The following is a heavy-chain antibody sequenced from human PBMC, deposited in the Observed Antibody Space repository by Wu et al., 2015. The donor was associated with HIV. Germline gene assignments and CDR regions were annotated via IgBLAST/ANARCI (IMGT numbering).Heavy chain of an antibody. CDR3: ARDRDGTSDNWFDP. Sequence: QVHLVQSGAEVKKPGASVKVSCKTSGYTFMNYGISWVRQAPGQGLEWMGWISTFSGDTKFAQNLQGRVTMTTDASTSTVYMELRSLTSDDTAVYYCARDRDGTSDNWFDPWGQGTLVTVSS. D-gene: IGHD1-1*01. V-gene: IGHV1-18*01. J-gene: IGHJ5*02. CDR2: ISTFSGDT. CDR1: GYTFMNYG.